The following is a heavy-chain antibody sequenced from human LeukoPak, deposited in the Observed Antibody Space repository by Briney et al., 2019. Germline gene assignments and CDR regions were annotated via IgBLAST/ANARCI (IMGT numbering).Heavy chain of an antibody. V-gene: IGHV4-4*07. Sequence: SETLSLTCTVSGGSISSYYWSWIRQPAGKGLEWIGRIYTSGSTNYNPSLKSRVTMSVDTSKNQFSLKLSSVTAADTAVYCCARVGGPNSGRDAFDIWGQGTMVTVSS. CDR1: GGSISSYY. D-gene: IGHD3-16*01. J-gene: IGHJ3*02. CDR2: IYTSGST. CDR3: ARVGGPNSGRDAFDI.